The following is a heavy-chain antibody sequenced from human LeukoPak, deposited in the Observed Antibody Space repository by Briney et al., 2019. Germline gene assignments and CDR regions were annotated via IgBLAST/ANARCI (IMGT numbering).Heavy chain of an antibody. V-gene: IGHV4-59*08. CDR3: ARGRWGKWGKDNYYYYMDV. D-gene: IGHD7-27*01. J-gene: IGHJ6*03. CDR1: GCSVSNKY. Sequence: SETLSLTCTVSGCSVSNKYWSWLRQPPGEGLEWFGYIYYSGSTNYNHSLKSRVTILVDTSKNQFSLKLSSVTAADTAVYYCARGRWGKWGKDNYYYYMDVWGKGTTVTISS. CDR2: IYYSGST.